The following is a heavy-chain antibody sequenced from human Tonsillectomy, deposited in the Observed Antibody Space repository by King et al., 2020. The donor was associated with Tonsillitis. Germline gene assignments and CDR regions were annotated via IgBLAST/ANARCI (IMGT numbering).Heavy chain of an antibody. J-gene: IGHJ3*02. CDR2: ISGIGGST. D-gene: IGHD3-22*01. CDR3: AIQSRGYYYDSSGYFDI. V-gene: IGHV3-23*04. Sequence: VQLVESGGGLVQPGGSLRLSCAASGFTFSSYAMSWVRQAPGKGLEWVSAISGIGGSTYYADSMKGRFTISRDNSKNTLYLQMNSLRAEDTAVYYCAIQSRGYYYDSSGYFDIWRQGTMVTVSS. CDR1: GFTFSSYA.